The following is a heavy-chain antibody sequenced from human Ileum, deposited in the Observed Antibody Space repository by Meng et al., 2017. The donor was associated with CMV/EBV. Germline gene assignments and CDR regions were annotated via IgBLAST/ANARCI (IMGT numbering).Heavy chain of an antibody. CDR2: FSRNGNNI. CDR1: GLSIGDYY. J-gene: IGHJ3*02. Sequence: GGSLRLSCAVSGLSIGDYYMTWIRQAPGKGLEWVSYFSRNGNNIYYADSVKGRFTISRDNAQNSLYLQMNILTADDTAVYYCAREICSSSSCYDAFDIWGQGTMVTVSS. D-gene: IGHD2-2*01. CDR3: AREICSSSSCYDAFDI. V-gene: IGHV3-11*01.